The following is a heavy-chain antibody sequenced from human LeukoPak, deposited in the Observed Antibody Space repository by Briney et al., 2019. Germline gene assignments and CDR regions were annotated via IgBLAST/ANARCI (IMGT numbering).Heavy chain of an antibody. Sequence: GGSLRLSCEASGFTFSSYAMHWVRQDPGKGLEWVAVISYDGSNKYYADSVKGRFTISRDNSKNTLYMQMNSLRAEDTAVYYCAREWRSGYYDSSGKFDYWGQGTLVTVSS. CDR1: GFTFSSYA. J-gene: IGHJ4*02. V-gene: IGHV3-30-3*01. D-gene: IGHD3-22*01. CDR2: ISYDGSNK. CDR3: AREWRSGYYDSSGKFDY.